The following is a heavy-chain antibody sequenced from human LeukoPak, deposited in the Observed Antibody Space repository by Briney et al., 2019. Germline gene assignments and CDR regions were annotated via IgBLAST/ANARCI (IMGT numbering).Heavy chain of an antibody. CDR2: IIPIFGTA. J-gene: IGHJ4*02. V-gene: IGHV1-69*13. CDR3: ARGALQYGDYDGMIDY. D-gene: IGHD4-17*01. Sequence: SVKVSCKASGGTFSSYAISWVRRAPGQGLEWMGGIIPIFGTANYAQKFQGRVTITADESTSTAYMELSSPRSEDTAVYYYARGALQYGDYDGMIDYWGQGTLVTVSS. CDR1: GGTFSSYA.